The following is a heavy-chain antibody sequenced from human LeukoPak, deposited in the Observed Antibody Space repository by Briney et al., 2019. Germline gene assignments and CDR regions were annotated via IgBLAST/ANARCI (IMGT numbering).Heavy chain of an antibody. Sequence: SETLSLTCTVSGGSISSYYWSWIRQPPGKGLEWIGHIYYSGSTNYNPSLKSRVTISVDTSKNQFSLKLSSVTAADTAVYYCARGIAAATNWFDPWGQGTLVTVSS. CDR3: ARGIAAATNWFDP. D-gene: IGHD6-13*01. J-gene: IGHJ5*02. CDR1: GGSISSYY. CDR2: IYYSGST. V-gene: IGHV4-59*01.